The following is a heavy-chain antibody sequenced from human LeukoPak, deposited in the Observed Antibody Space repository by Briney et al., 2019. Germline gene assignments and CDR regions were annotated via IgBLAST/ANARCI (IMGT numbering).Heavy chain of an antibody. CDR1: GFSFSSYE. CDR3: ARGYYYGSGTLGPFDS. D-gene: IGHD3-10*01. V-gene: IGHV3-48*03. J-gene: IGHJ5*01. CDR2: ISSSGSTI. Sequence: QPGGSLRLSCAASGFSFSSYEMNWVRQAPGKGLEWVSYISSSGSTIYNADSVKGRFTISRDNAKNSLYLQMNSLRAEDTAVYYCARGYYYGSGTLGPFDSWGQGTLVTVSP.